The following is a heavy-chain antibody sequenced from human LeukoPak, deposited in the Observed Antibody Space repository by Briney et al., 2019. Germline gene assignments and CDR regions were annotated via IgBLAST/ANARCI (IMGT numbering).Heavy chain of an antibody. D-gene: IGHD6-13*01. J-gene: IGHJ4*02. CDR3: ARFDSSSWYVLDY. CDR1: GGSISSYY. CDR2: IYYSGST. Sequence: SETLSLTCTVSGGSISSYYWSWIRQPPGKGLEWIGYIYYSGSTNYNPSLKSRVTISVDTSKNQFSLKLSSVTAADTAVYYCARFDSSSWYVLDYWGQGTLITVSS. V-gene: IGHV4-59*01.